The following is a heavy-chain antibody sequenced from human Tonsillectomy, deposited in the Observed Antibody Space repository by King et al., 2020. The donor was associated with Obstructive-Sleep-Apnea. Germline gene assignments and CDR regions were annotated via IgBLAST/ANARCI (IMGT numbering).Heavy chain of an antibody. D-gene: IGHD4-11*01. V-gene: IGHV4-39*07. CDR1: GVSILSSGFY. J-gene: IGHJ4*02. CDR2: LYYSGST. CDR3: ARIHDYNTYVAY. Sequence: QLQESGPGLLKPSETLSRTCTVSGVSILSSGFYWAWIRQPPGKGLEWIGKLYYSGSTYYNSSLQSRVTISVDSSKNQFSLNLRSVTAADTAVYYCARIHDYNTYVAYWGQGTLVTVSS.